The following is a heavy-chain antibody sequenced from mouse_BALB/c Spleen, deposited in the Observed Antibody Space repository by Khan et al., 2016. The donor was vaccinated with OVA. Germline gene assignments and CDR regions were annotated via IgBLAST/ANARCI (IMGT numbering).Heavy chain of an antibody. J-gene: IGHJ3*01. CDR1: GYTFTSYW. CDR3: ATHGSSSAWFTF. Sequence: QVQLQQSGAELAKPGASVKMSCKASGYTFTSYWMHWVTQRPGQGLAWIGYINPSTGYTEYNQKFKDKATLTADKSSSTAYMQLSSLTSEDSAVYYCATHGSSSAWFTFWGQGTLVTVSA. D-gene: IGHD1-1*01. V-gene: IGHV1-7*01. CDR2: INPSTGYT.